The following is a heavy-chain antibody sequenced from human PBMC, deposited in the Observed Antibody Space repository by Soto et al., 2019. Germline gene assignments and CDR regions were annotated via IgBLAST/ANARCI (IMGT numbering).Heavy chain of an antibody. J-gene: IGHJ5*02. V-gene: IGHV3-23*01. CDR3: AKDTRRRYAFWSGPPMFDP. CDR2: IGGSGTIT. CDR1: GFIFNNFA. Sequence: PGGSLRLSCAASGFIFNNFAMSWVRQAPGKGLEWVSAIGGSGTITYYADAVKGRFTISRDNSKNTLYLQMNSLRAEDTATYYCAKDTRRRYAFWSGPPMFDPWGQGTLVTVSS. D-gene: IGHD3-3*01.